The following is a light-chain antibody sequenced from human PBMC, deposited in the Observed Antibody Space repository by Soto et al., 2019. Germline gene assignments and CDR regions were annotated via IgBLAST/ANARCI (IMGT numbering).Light chain of an antibody. J-gene: IGLJ1*01. Sequence: QSVLSQPASVSGSPGQSITISCTGTSSDVGGYNYVSWFQHHPGKAPKLMIYDVGNRPSGVSDRFSGSKSGNTASLTISGLQAEDEADYYCSSYRSTSIPYVFGTGTKLTVL. V-gene: IGLV2-14*03. CDR2: DVG. CDR3: SSYRSTSIPYV. CDR1: SSDVGGYNY.